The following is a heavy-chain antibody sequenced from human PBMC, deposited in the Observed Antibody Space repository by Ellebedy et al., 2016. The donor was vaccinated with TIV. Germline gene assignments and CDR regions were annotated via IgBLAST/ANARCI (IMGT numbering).Heavy chain of an antibody. CDR2: IGAAGDT. V-gene: IGHV3-13*01. J-gene: IGHJ4*02. D-gene: IGHD6-19*01. CDR1: GFTFSSYD. CDR3: ARERYSSGYHFDY. Sequence: PGGSLRLSCAASGFTFSSYDMHWVRQGSGNGLEWVSSIGAAGDTYYAGFVKGRVAISRENAKNSLYLQLNNVRVGDTAVYYCARERYSSGYHFDYWGQGTLVTVSS.